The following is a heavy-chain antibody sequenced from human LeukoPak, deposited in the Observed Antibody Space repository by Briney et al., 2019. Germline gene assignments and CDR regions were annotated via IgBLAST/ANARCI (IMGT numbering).Heavy chain of an antibody. CDR3: AKCLSDILTGSFWYYYYGMDV. J-gene: IGHJ6*02. Sequence: PGGSLRLSCAASGFTFSSYGMHWVRQAPGKGLEWVAVISYDGSNKYYADSVKGRFTISRDNSKNTLYLQMNSLRAEDKAVYYCAKCLSDILTGSFWYYYYGMDVWGQGTTVTVSS. V-gene: IGHV3-30*18. CDR2: ISYDGSNK. D-gene: IGHD3-9*01. CDR1: GFTFSSYG.